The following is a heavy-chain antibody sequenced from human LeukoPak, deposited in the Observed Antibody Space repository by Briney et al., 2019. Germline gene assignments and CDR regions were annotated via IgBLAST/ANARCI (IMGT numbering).Heavy chain of an antibody. Sequence: PGGSLRLSCTASGFKSADAPMHWARQSPGKGLEWIALITWDSTNTYYADSVKGRFTISRDDSRNTLYLQMNSLRSDDTALYYCAKDVSFRRGHNFDASDIWGLGTLVTVSS. CDR1: GFKSADAP. CDR3: AKDVSFRRGHNFDASDI. J-gene: IGHJ3*02. D-gene: IGHD5-24*01. V-gene: IGHV3-43*01. CDR2: ITWDSTNT.